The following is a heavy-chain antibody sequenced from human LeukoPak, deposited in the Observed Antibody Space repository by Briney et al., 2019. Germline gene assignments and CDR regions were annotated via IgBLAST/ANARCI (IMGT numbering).Heavy chain of an antibody. J-gene: IGHJ6*03. D-gene: IGHD3-10*01. V-gene: IGHV1-46*01. Sequence: ASVTVSCKASGYTFTSYYMHWVRQAPGQGLEWMGIINPSGGSTSYAQKFQGRVTMTRDTSTSTVYMELSSLRSEDTAVYYCATTPGSGSYYSLMDVWGKGTTVTISS. CDR1: GYTFTSYY. CDR3: ATTPGSGSYYSLMDV. CDR2: INPSGGST.